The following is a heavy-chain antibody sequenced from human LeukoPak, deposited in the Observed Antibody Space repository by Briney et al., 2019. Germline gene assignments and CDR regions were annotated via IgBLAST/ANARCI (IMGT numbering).Heavy chain of an antibody. CDR1: GFTFTDYA. D-gene: IGHD3-22*01. CDR3: ATDRERDPSVYYLV. V-gene: IGHV3-23*01. CDR2: ISDNGGET. J-gene: IGHJ4*02. Sequence: GGSLRLSCAASGFTFTDYAMSWVRQAPEKGLEWISPISDNGGETYYADSVKGRFAISRDNSKNTLFLQMNSLRAEDSAVYYCATDRERDPSVYYLVGGQGTLITVSS.